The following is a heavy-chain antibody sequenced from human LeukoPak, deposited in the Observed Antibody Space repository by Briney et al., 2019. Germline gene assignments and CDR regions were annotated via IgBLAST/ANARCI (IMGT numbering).Heavy chain of an antibody. CDR3: AKDGIAAAGPRWYFDY. V-gene: IGHV3-23*01. Sequence: GGSLRLSCAASGFTFISCVMSWVRQAPGKGLEWVSTINGSGGSTYYADSVKGRFTISRDNSKNALYLQMHSLRAEDTAVYYCAKDGIAAAGPRWYFDYWGHGTLIAVSS. CDR1: GFTFISCV. J-gene: IGHJ4*01. CDR2: INGSGGST. D-gene: IGHD6-13*01.